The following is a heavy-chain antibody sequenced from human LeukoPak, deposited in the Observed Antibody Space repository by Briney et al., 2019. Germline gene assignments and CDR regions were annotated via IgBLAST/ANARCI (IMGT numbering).Heavy chain of an antibody. CDR3: ARTRRGRGNWFDP. D-gene: IGHD3-10*01. V-gene: IGHV3-48*03. Sequence: PGGSLRPSCAASGFTFSSYEMNWVRQAPGKGLEWVSYISSSGSTIYYADSVKGRFTISRDNAKNSLYLQMNSLRAEDTAVYYCARTRRGRGNWFDPWGQGTLVTVSS. CDR1: GFTFSSYE. CDR2: ISSSGSTI. J-gene: IGHJ5*02.